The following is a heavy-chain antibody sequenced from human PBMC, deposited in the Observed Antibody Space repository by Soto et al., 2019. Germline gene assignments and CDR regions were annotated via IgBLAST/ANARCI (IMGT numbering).Heavy chain of an antibody. CDR1: SFTFIGYG. CDR3: ARDRRKRNFFDS. J-gene: IGHJ4*02. Sequence: GWSLRLSFAASSFTFIGYGMNWVRQAPGKGLEWLSYISRTSTTLYYADSVKGRFIISRDNAKNSLFLQMNSLRDEDTGVYYCARDRRKRNFFDSWGQGTLVTVSS. D-gene: IGHD6-6*01. CDR2: ISRTSTTL. V-gene: IGHV3-48*02.